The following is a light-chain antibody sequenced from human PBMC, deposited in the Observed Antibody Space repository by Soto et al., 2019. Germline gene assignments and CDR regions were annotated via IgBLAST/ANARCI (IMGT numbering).Light chain of an antibody. CDR1: QGISSY. V-gene: IGKV1-27*01. Sequence: IRIAQSPSSLSASTGDRVTLTCRASQGISSYLAWYQQKPGKVPKLLIYAASPLQSGVPSRFSGSGSGTDLTLTISSLQPEDVATYYCQKYNGAPWTFGQGNKVDIK. CDR3: QKYNGAPWT. J-gene: IGKJ1*01. CDR2: AAS.